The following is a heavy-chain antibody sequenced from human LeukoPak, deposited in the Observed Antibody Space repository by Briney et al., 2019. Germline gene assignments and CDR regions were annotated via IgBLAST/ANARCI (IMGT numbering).Heavy chain of an antibody. CDR1: GFTFTSSA. D-gene: IGHD5-18*01. V-gene: IGHV1-58*02. CDR2: IVVGSGNT. Sequence: GASVKVSCKASGFTFTSSAMQWVRPARGQRLEWIGWIVVGSGNTNYAQKLQGRVTMTTDTSTSTAYMELRSLRSDDTAVYYCANGYQEPDAFDIWGQGTMVTVSS. CDR3: ANGYQEPDAFDI. J-gene: IGHJ3*02.